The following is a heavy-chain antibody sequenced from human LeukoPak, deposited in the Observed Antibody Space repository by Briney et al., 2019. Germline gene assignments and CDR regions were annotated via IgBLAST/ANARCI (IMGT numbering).Heavy chain of an antibody. V-gene: IGHV1-2*02. CDR1: GYTFTAYF. J-gene: IGHJ4*02. CDR2: INPNSGAT. D-gene: IGHD1-26*01. CDR3: ARGPSSGDFDY. Sequence: ASLKVSCKASGYTFTAYFLHWFRQAPGQGLEWMGWINPNSGATNYAQKFQGRVTMTRDTSISTVYMELSRLTSDDTAVYYCARGPSSGDFDYWGQGTLVTVSS.